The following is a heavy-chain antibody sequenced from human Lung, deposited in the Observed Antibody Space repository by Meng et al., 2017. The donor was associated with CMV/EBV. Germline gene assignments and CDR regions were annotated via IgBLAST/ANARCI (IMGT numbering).Heavy chain of an antibody. J-gene: IGHJ4*02. CDR1: GVSINSYF. Sequence: SDLLSSXVPALGVSINSYFWTWVRQPPGKGLEWIGHFYNDGGSTDYNPSLNSRVTLSSDTSRNQVSLRVTSVTAADTAAYYCATVYCSSYKICYPDSWGQGTLVTVSS. CDR2: FYNDGGST. D-gene: IGHD2-2*01. CDR3: ATVYCSSYKICYPDS. V-gene: IGHV4-59*01.